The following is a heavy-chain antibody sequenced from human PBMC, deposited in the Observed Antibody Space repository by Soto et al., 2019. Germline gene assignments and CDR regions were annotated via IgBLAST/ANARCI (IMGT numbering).Heavy chain of an antibody. Sequence: GGSLRLSCAASGFTFSSYGMHWVRQAPGKGLEWVAVISYDGSNKYYADSVKGRFTISRDNSKNTLYLQMNSLRAEDTAVYYCAKGPSTYCSSTSCPKGNWFDPWGQGTLVTVS. D-gene: IGHD2-2*01. CDR3: AKGPSTYCSSTSCPKGNWFDP. CDR1: GFTFSSYG. J-gene: IGHJ5*02. CDR2: ISYDGSNK. V-gene: IGHV3-30*18.